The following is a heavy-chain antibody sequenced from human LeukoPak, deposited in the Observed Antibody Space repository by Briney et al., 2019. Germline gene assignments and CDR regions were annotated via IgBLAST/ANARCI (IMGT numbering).Heavy chain of an antibody. CDR3: AGGGFDY. CDR1: GFTFSSYA. CDR2: ISYDGSNK. V-gene: IGHV3-30*04. D-gene: IGHD3-16*01. J-gene: IGHJ4*02. Sequence: GGSLRLSCAASGFTFSSYAMHWVRQAPGKGLEWVAVISYDGSNKYYADSVKGRFTISRDNSKNTLYLQMNSLRAEDTAVYYCAGGGFDYWGQGTPVTVSS.